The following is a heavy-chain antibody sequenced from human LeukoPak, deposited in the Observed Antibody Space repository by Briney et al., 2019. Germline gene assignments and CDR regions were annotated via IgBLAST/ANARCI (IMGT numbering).Heavy chain of an antibody. V-gene: IGHV1-18*01. D-gene: IGHD1-1*01. Sequence: ASVKVSCKASGYRFINYGISWVRQAPGQGLEWMGWISVYNANTNYAQKLQGRVTMTTDTSTSTAYMELRSLRSVDTAGYYCARDHWQTPSYFDYWGQGTLVTVSS. CDR2: ISVYNANT. J-gene: IGHJ4*02. CDR1: GYRFINYG. CDR3: ARDHWQTPSYFDY.